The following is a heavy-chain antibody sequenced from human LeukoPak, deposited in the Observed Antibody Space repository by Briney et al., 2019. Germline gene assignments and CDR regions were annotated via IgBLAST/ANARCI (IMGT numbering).Heavy chain of an antibody. J-gene: IGHJ4*02. CDR3: AKKSPYGDRDY. Sequence: PGGSLRLSCAASGFTFGSYFMSWVRQAPGKGLEWVSAISGNGDNTYYADSVKGRFTISRDNSKNTLYLQMNNLRAEDTAVYYCAKKSPYGDRDYWGQGTLVTVSS. CDR2: ISGNGDNT. D-gene: IGHD4-17*01. V-gene: IGHV3-23*01. CDR1: GFTFGSYF.